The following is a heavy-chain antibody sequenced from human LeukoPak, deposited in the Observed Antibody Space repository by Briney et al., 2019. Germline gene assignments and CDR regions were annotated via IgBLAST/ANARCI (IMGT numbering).Heavy chain of an antibody. D-gene: IGHD1-26*01. CDR2: IRSKGYRGTT. V-gene: IGHV3-49*03. CDR1: GFTFGDYA. CDR3: TRMVYSGSYYGAFDI. J-gene: IGHJ3*02. Sequence: GGSLRLSCAASGFTFGDYAMSWSRQAPGKGLEWVGFIRSKGYRGTTEYAASVKGRFTISRDDSKSIAYLQMNSLKTEDTAVYYCTRMVYSGSYYGAFDIWGQGTMVTVSS.